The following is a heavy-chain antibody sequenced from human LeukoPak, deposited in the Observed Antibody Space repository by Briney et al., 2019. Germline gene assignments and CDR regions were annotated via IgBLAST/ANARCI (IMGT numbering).Heavy chain of an antibody. CDR3: AKEDIAAEIGFDY. D-gene: IGHD6-13*01. V-gene: IGHV3-30*02. J-gene: IGHJ4*02. CDR1: GFTFSSYG. Sequence: GGSLRLSCAASGFTFSSYGMHWVRQAPGKGLEWVAFIRYDGSNKYYADSVKGRFTISRDNSKNTLYLQMNSLRAEDTAVYYCAKEDIAAEIGFDYWGQGTLVTVSS. CDR2: IRYDGSNK.